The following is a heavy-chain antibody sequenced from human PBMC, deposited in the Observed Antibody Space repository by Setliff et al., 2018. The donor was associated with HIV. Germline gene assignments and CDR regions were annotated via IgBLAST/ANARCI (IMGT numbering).Heavy chain of an antibody. D-gene: IGHD2-15*01. Sequence: SETLSLTCTVSGGSISSGSYSWGWIRQPPGKGLEWIGSIYYSGSTYYNPSLKSRVTISVDTSKNELSLRLQSVTAADTAGYYCARRGESTGSWFSSWYSYDMDVWGQGTTVTVSS. V-gene: IGHV4-39*01. CDR3: ARRGESTGSWFSSWYSYDMDV. CDR2: IYYSGST. CDR1: GGSISSGSYS. J-gene: IGHJ6*02.